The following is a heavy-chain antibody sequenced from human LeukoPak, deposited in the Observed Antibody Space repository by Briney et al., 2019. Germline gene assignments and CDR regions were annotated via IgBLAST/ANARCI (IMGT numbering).Heavy chain of an antibody. V-gene: IGHV3-33*01. CDR1: GFTFSSYG. CDR3: ARPGRGFWSGYYRLNDAFDI. CDR2: IWYDGSNK. J-gene: IGHJ3*02. D-gene: IGHD3-3*01. Sequence: GGSLRLSCAASGFTFSSYGMHWVRQAPGKGLEWVAVIWYDGSNKYYADSVKGRFTISRDNSKNTLYLQMNSLGAEDTAVYYCARPGRGFWSGYYRLNDAFDIWGQGTMVTVSS.